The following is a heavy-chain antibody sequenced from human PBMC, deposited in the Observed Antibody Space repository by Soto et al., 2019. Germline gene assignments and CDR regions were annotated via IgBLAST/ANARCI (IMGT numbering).Heavy chain of an antibody. CDR3: ARGWNYALFDY. D-gene: IGHD1-7*01. J-gene: IGHJ4*02. CDR2: INPNSGGT. CDR1: GYTFTGYY. V-gene: IGHV1-2*04. Sequence: GASVKVSCKASGYTFTGYYMHWVRQAPGQGLEWMGWINPNSGGTNYEQKYKGWVTMTRDTSISTAYMEQSRLRYDDTAVYYCARGWNYALFDYWGQGTLVTVSS.